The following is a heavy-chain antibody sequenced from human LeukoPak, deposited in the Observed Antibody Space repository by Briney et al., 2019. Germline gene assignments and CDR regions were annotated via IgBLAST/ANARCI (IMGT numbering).Heavy chain of an antibody. V-gene: IGHV3-35*01. CDR1: GFTFSNSD. CDR2: VSWNGSRT. Sequence: PGGSLRLSCAASGFTFSNSDMNWVHQAPGKGLEWVSGVSWNGSRTHYADSVKGRFIISRDNSRNTLYPQTNSLGAEDTAVYYCVRKDCSSTSSFDPWGQGTLVTVSS. J-gene: IGHJ5*02. D-gene: IGHD2-2*01. CDR3: VRKDCSSTSSFDP.